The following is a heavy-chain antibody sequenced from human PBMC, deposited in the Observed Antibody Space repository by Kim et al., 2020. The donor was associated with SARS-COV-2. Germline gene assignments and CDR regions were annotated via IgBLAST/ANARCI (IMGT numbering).Heavy chain of an antibody. Sequence: GGSLRLSCAASGFTFSSYGMHWVRQAPGKGLEWVAVISYDGSNKYYADSVKGRFTISRDNSKNTLYLQMNSLRAEDTAVYYCARDQLLWFGEYGMDVWGQGTTVTVSS. CDR3: ARDQLLWFGEYGMDV. D-gene: IGHD3-10*01. CDR1: GFTFSSYG. V-gene: IGHV3-33*05. CDR2: ISYDGSNK. J-gene: IGHJ6*02.